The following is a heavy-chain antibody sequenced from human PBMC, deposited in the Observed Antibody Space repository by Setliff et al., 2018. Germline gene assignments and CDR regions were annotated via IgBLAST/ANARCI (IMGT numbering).Heavy chain of an antibody. CDR3: TRDGDYFGSGNRFDP. Sequence: SETLSLTCTVSGGSISSSIYYWGWIRQPPGKGLEWIGSIYYSGSTYYNPSLKSRVTISVDTSKNQFSLELSSVTAADTALYDCTRDGDYFGSGNRFDPWGQGTLVTVSS. CDR1: GGSISSSIYY. V-gene: IGHV4-39*02. D-gene: IGHD3-10*01. J-gene: IGHJ5*02. CDR2: IYYSGST.